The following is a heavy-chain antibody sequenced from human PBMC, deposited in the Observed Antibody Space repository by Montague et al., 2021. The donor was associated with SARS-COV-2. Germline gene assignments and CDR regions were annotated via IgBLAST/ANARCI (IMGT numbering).Heavy chain of an antibody. CDR3: PRVFPRWLQFDPYFDY. CDR2: IYYSGST. D-gene: IGHD5-24*01. CDR1: GGSISSYY. Sequence: SETLSLTCTVSGGSISSYYWSWIRQPPGKGLEWIGYIYYSGSTNYNPSLKSRVTISVDTSKNQFSLKLSSVTAADTAVYYCPRVFPRWLQFDPYFDYWGQGTLVTVSS. J-gene: IGHJ4*02. V-gene: IGHV4-59*01.